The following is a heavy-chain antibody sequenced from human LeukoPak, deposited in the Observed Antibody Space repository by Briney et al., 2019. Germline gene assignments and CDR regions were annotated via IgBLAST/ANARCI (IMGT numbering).Heavy chain of an antibody. J-gene: IGHJ5*02. CDR1: GGSISSSSYY. D-gene: IGHD6-19*01. CDR2: IYYSGST. CDR3: ARDDTIAVAGTAHFDP. Sequence: SETLSLTCTVSGGSISSSSYYWGWIRQPPGKGLEWIGSIYYSGSTYYNPSLKSRVTISVDTSKNQFSLKLSSVTAADTAVYYCARDDTIAVAGTAHFDPWGQGTQVTVSS. V-gene: IGHV4-39*07.